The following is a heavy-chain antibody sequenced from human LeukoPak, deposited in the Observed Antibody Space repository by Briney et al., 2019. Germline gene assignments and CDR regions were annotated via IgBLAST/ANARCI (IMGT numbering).Heavy chain of an antibody. CDR2: IYYTGST. V-gene: IGHV4-39*07. Sequence: SETLSLTCTVSGGSISSSSYYWGWIRQPPGKGLEWIGSIYYTGSTYYNPSLKSRVTISADTSKNQFSLKLSSVTAADTAVYYCARDFTATGVRIDYWGQGTLVTVSS. CDR3: ARDFTATGVRIDY. J-gene: IGHJ4*02. CDR1: GGSISSSSYY. D-gene: IGHD5-18*01.